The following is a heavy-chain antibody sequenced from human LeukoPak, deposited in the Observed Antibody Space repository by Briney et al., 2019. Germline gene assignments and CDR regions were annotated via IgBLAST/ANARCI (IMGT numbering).Heavy chain of an antibody. CDR2: IYNSGST. V-gene: IGHV4-59*01. CDR1: GGSISSYY. CDR3: ARQREGYYFDY. Sequence: SGTLSLTCTVSGGSISSYYWSWIRQPPGKGLEWIGYIYNSGSTNYNPSLKSRVTISVDTSKNQFSLKLSSVTAADTAVYYCARQREGYYFDYWGQGTLVTVSS. D-gene: IGHD1-1*01. J-gene: IGHJ4*02.